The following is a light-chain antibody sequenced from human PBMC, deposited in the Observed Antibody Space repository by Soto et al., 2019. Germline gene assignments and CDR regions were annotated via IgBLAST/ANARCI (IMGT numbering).Light chain of an antibody. CDR2: DAS. CDR3: HPTSNWPPPLT. Sequence: EIVLTQSPATLSLSPGERATLSCRASQSVSSDLAWYQQKPGQAPRLLIYDASNRATGIPARFSGSGYGKAFTLTIRRIETEDFAVYSCHPTSNWPPPLTFGGGTKVEIK. J-gene: IGKJ4*01. CDR1: QSVSSD. V-gene: IGKV3-11*01.